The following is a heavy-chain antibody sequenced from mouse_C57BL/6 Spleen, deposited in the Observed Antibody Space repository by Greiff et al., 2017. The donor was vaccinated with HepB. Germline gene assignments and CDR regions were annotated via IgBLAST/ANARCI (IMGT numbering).Heavy chain of an antibody. D-gene: IGHD2-1*01. CDR2: INPSSGYT. Sequence: VQLVESGAELARPGASVKMSCKASGYTFTSYTMHWVKQRPGQGLEWIGYINPSSGYTKYNQKFKDKATLTADKSSSTAYMQLSSLTSEDSAVYYCARSVYYGNPYYFDYWGQGTTLTVSS. CDR1: GYTFTSYT. V-gene: IGHV1-4*01. J-gene: IGHJ2*01. CDR3: ARSVYYGNPYYFDY.